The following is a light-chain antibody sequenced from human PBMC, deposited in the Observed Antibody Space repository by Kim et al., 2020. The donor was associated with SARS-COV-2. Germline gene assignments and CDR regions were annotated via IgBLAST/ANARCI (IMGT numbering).Light chain of an antibody. V-gene: IGLV1-51*01. CDR3: GTWDTSLRVVL. Sequence: GQKVTITCAGRASNIANNYVSWYQQLPGTAPKLLIYDNHERPSGIPDRFSGSKSGTSATLGITGLHTGDEADYYCGTWDTSLRVVLYGGGTQLTVL. CDR2: DNH. J-gene: IGLJ2*01. CDR1: ASNIANNY.